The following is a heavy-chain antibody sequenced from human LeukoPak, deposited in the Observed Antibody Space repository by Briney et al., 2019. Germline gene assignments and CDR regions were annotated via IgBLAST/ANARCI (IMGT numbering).Heavy chain of an antibody. CDR2: IYHSGST. V-gene: IGHV4-38-2*02. D-gene: IGHD6-6*01. J-gene: IGHJ5*02. CDR3: ARPTARLGWFDP. CDR1: GYSISSGYY. Sequence: SETLSLTCTVSGYSISSGYYWGWIRQPPGKGLEWIGSIYHSGSTYHDPSLKSRVTISVDTSKNQFSLKLRSVTAADTAVYYCARPTARLGWFDPWGQGTLVTVSS.